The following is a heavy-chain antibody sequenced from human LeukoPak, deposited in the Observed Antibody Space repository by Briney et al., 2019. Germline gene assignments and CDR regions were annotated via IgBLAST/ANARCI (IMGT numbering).Heavy chain of an antibody. J-gene: IGHJ5*02. CDR3: ATCHRGQFGELRFDP. Sequence: PSETLSLTCTVSGGSISSYYWSWIRQPPGKGLEWIGDIYYSGSTNYNPSLKSRVTISVDTSKNQFSLKLSSVTAAATAVYYVATCHRGQFGELRFDPGGEGTRVTVS. CDR1: GGSISSYY. D-gene: IGHD3-10*01. CDR2: IYYSGST. V-gene: IGHV4-59*08.